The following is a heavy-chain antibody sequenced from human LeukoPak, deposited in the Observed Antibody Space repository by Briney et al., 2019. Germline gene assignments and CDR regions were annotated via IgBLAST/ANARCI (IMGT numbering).Heavy chain of an antibody. V-gene: IGHV4-59*12. J-gene: IGHJ2*01. CDR1: GGSISSYY. CDR2: IFYSGST. D-gene: IGHD3-10*01. Sequence: PSEALSLTCTVSGGSISSYYWSWIRQPPGKGLEWIGYIFYSGSTNYNPSLRSRVTISLDTSKNQFSLKLSSVTAADTAVYYCARLTMFRGVIYGTDWHSDLWGRGTLVTVSS. CDR3: ARLTMFRGVIYGTDWHSDL.